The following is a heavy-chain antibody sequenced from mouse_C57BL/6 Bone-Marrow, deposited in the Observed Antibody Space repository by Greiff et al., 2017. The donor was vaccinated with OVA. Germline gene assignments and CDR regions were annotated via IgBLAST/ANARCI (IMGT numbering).Heavy chain of an antibody. CDR1: GYTFTDYN. D-gene: IGHD2-4*01. CDR3: ARREYGYYDYDYCDY. V-gene: IGHV1-18*01. J-gene: IGHJ2*01. Sequence: EVQLQQSGPELVKPGASVKIPCKASGYTFTDYNMDWVKQSHGKSLEWIGDINPNNGGTIYNQKFKGKATLTVDKSSSTAYMELRSLTSEDTAVYYCARREYGYYDYDYCDYWGQGTTLTVST. CDR2: INPNNGGT.